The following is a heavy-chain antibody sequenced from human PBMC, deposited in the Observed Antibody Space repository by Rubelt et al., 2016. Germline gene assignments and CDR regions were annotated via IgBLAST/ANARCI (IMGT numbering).Heavy chain of an antibody. J-gene: IGHJ4*02. CDR2: IYYSGST. D-gene: IGHD3-22*01. CDR1: GGSISSNSYY. Sequence: QLQLQESGPGLVQPSETLSLTCTVSGGSISSNSYYWGWIRQPPGKGLEWIGSIYYSGSTYYNPSLKSRVTILVDTSKNQLSLKRGVVTAADTAVYYCAGHYFDSSALSDFWGQGTLVTVSS. CDR3: AGHYFDSSALSDF. V-gene: IGHV4-39*07.